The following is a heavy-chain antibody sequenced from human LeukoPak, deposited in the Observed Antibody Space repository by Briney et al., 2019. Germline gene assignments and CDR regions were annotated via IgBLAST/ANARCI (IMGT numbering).Heavy chain of an antibody. D-gene: IGHD1-7*01. Sequence: PSETLSLTCAVYGGSFSGYYWSWIRQPPGKGLEWIGEINHSGSTNYNPSLKSRVTISVDTSKNQFSLKLSSVTAADTAVYYCAREGTSYSYYGMDVWGQGTTVTVSS. CDR1: GGSFSGYY. CDR3: AREGTSYSYYGMDV. CDR2: INHSGST. V-gene: IGHV4-34*01. J-gene: IGHJ6*02.